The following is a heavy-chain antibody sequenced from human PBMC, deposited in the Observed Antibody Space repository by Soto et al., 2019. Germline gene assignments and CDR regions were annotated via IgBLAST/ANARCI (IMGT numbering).Heavy chain of an antibody. V-gene: IGHV1-18*01. Sequence: ASVKVSCKASGYTFTSYGISWVRQAPGQGLEWMGWISAYNGNTNYAQKLQGRVTMTTDTSTSTAYMELRSLRSDDTAVYYCAREPRTMLREQLNRFDHWGQGTLVTVSS. CDR3: AREPRTMLREQLNRFDH. CDR2: ISAYNGNT. D-gene: IGHD3-10*01. CDR1: GYTFTSYG. J-gene: IGHJ5*02.